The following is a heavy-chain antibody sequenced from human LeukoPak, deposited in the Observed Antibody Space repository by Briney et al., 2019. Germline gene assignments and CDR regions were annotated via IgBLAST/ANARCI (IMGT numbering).Heavy chain of an antibody. CDR3: ARDGPFLTY. D-gene: IGHD3-3*01. V-gene: IGHV4-39*02. CDR1: GGSISSGSYY. CDR2: IYYSGST. J-gene: IGHJ4*02. Sequence: PSETLSLTCTVSGGSISSGSYYWGWIRQPPGKGLEWIGSIYYSGSTYYNPSLKSRVTISVDTSKNQFSLKLSSVTAADTAVYYCARDGPFLTYWGQGTLVTVSS.